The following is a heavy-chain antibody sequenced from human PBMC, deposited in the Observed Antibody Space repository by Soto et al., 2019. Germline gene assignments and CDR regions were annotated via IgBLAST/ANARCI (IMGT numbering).Heavy chain of an antibody. CDR1: GFTVSSNY. CDR3: ASVRSSTTSVYYYYMDL. D-gene: IGHD2-2*01. J-gene: IGHJ6*03. Sequence: GGSLRLSCAASGFTVSSNYMTWVRQAPGKGLEWVSLIQSGGRTYYAGSVKGRFTISRDNSKNTLYLQMNSLRSEDTAVYYCASVRSSTTSVYYYYMDLWGKGTTVTVSS. CDR2: IQSGGRT. V-gene: IGHV3-66*01.